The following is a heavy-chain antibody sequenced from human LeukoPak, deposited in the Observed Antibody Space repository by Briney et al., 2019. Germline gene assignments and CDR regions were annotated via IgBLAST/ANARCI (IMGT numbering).Heavy chain of an antibody. Sequence: GESLKISCKGSGYSFTSYWIGWVRQMPGKGLEWMGIIYPGDSDTRYSPSFQGQVTIPADKSISTAYLQWSSLKASDTAMYYCARIMITFGGVIAHYYFDYWGQGTLVTVSS. D-gene: IGHD3-16*02. CDR1: GYSFTSYW. CDR2: IYPGDSDT. CDR3: ARIMITFGGVIAHYYFDY. J-gene: IGHJ4*02. V-gene: IGHV5-51*01.